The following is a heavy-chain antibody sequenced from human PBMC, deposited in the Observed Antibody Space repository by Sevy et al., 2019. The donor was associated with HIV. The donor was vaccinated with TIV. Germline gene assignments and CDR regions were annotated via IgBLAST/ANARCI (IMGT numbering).Heavy chain of an antibody. CDR3: AKDIAGEGSGSYYYDY. Sequence: GGSLRLSCTASGFTFDDYTMDWVRQAPGKGLEWVSSITWDGGSPYYADSVKGRFTISRANSKNSLYLQMHSLRPEDTALYYCAKDIAGEGSGSYYYDYWGQGTLVTVSS. CDR1: GFTFDDYT. CDR2: ITWDGGSP. D-gene: IGHD3-10*01. V-gene: IGHV3-43D*03. J-gene: IGHJ4*02.